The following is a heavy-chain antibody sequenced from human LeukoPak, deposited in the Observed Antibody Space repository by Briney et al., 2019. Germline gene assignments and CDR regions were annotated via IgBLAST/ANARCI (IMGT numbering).Heavy chain of an antibody. J-gene: IGHJ4*02. CDR3: ARDIALSSGWAPSDY. D-gene: IGHD6-19*01. CDR1: GFTFSSYA. Sequence: GGSLRLSCAASGFTFSSYAMHWVRQAPGKGLEWVAVISYDGSNKYYADSVKGRFTISRDNSKNTLHLQMNSLRAEDTAVYYCARDIALSSGWAPSDYWGQGTLVTVSS. CDR2: ISYDGSNK. V-gene: IGHV3-30-3*01.